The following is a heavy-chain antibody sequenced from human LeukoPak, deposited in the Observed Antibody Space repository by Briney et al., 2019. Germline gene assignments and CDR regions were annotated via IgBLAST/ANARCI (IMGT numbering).Heavy chain of an antibody. CDR1: GFTLSNYG. V-gene: IGHV3-48*01. CDR3: ARGETAVTSYLHF. D-gene: IGHD4-17*01. J-gene: IGHJ4*02. CDR2: ISISGSTI. Sequence: GGSLRPSCAASGFTLSNYGMNWVRQSPGKGLEWLSYISISGSTIYYADSVRGRFTISRDNAKNSLYLQMNSLRVEDTAVYYCARGETAVTSYLHFWGQGTLVTVSS.